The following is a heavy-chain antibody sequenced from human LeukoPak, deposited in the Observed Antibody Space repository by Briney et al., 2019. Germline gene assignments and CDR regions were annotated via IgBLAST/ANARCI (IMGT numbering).Heavy chain of an antibody. CDR3: ARGLDIVVVVAATDAFDI. CDR1: GGSISSYY. V-gene: IGHV4-59*01. D-gene: IGHD2-15*01. J-gene: IGHJ3*02. CDR2: IYYSGST. Sequence: SETLSLTCTVSGGSISSYYWSWIRQPPGKGLEWIGYIYYSGSTNYNPSLKSRVTISVDTSKNQFSPKLSSVTAADTAVYYCARGLDIVVVVAATDAFDIWGQGTMVTVSS.